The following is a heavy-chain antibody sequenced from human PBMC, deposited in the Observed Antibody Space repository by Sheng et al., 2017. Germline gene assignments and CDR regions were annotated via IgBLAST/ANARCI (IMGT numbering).Heavy chain of an antibody. CDR1: GYSISSGYY. CDR3: ARVIDVDYYYMDV. V-gene: IGHV4-38-2*02. D-gene: IGHD3-9*01. Sequence: QVQLQESGPGLVKPSETLSLTCTVSGYSISSGYYWGWIRQPPGKGLEWIGSIYHSGSTYYNPSLKSRVTISVDTSKNQFSLKLSSVTAADTAVYYCARVIDVDYYYMDVWGQGDHGHRLL. J-gene: IGHJ6*03. CDR2: IYHSGST.